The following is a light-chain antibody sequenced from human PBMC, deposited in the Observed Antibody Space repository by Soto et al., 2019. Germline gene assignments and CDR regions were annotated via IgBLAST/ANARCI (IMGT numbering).Light chain of an antibody. CDR2: DAS. Sequence: EIVLTQSPATLSLSPGERATLSCRPSQSVSTYLAWYQQKPGQAPRLLIYDASNRATGIPARFSGSGSGTDFTLTISSLEPEDFAVYYCQHRSNWPRTFGQGTKLEIK. J-gene: IGKJ2*01. V-gene: IGKV3-11*01. CDR1: QSVSTY. CDR3: QHRSNWPRT.